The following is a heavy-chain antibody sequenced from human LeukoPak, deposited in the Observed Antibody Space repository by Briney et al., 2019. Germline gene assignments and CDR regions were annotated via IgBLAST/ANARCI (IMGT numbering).Heavy chain of an antibody. CDR1: GFTFSNHW. J-gene: IGHJ4*02. CDR2: INRDGSRT. V-gene: IGHV3-74*01. Sequence: PGGSPRLSCAASGFTFSNHWMHWVRHAPGKGLMWVSRINRDGSRTDYADSVKGRFTISRGDAKNTLYLQVNSLRAEDTAVYFCARGGSDTAMAHDYWGQGTLVTVSS. D-gene: IGHD5-18*01. CDR3: ARGGSDTAMAHDY.